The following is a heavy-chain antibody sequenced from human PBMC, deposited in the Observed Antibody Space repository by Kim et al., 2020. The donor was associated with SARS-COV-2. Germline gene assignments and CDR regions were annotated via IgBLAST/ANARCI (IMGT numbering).Heavy chain of an antibody. Sequence: GGSLRLSCAASGFNFRSYSMNWVRQAPGKGLEWVAHISSSSNNINYADSVKGRFTISRDNAKTSVYLQMNSLRAEDTAVYYCARAVMVRGRLDFWGQGSLVTASS. V-gene: IGHV3-48*04. D-gene: IGHD3-10*01. CDR1: GFNFRSYS. CDR3: ARAVMVRGRLDF. CDR2: ISSSSNNI. J-gene: IGHJ4*02.